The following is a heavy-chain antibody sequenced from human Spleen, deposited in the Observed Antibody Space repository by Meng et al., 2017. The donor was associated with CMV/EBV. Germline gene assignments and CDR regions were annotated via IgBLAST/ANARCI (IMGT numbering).Heavy chain of an antibody. D-gene: IGHD3-3*01. CDR3: ARGDYDFWSDYWRWFDP. J-gene: IGHJ5*02. CDR1: GGSFSESY. Sequence: YGGSFSESYWSWIRQPPGKGLEWIGEINHSGGSNYNPSLKSRVTISVDTSKNQFSLKLSSVTAADTAVYYCARGDYDFWSDYWRWFDPWGQGTLVTVSS. CDR2: INHSGGS. V-gene: IGHV4-34*01.